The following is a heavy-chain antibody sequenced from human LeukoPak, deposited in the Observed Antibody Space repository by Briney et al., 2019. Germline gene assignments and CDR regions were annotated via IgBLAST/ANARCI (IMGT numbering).Heavy chain of an antibody. CDR3: AREPEHDYGDY. J-gene: IGHJ4*02. Sequence: QSGGSLRLSCAASGFTFSSYAMHWVRQAPGKGLEWVAVISYDGSNKYYADSVKGRFTISRDNSKNTLYLRMNSLRAEDTAVYYCAREPEHDYGDYWGQGTLVTVSS. D-gene: IGHD1/OR15-1a*01. V-gene: IGHV3-30-3*01. CDR1: GFTFSSYA. CDR2: ISYDGSNK.